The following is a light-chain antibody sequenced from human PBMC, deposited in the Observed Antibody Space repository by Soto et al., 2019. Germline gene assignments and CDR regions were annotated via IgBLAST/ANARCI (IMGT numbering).Light chain of an antibody. CDR2: GAS. CDR1: QSVSSSY. V-gene: IGKV3-20*01. CDR3: QQYASSPWT. Sequence: EIVLTQSPGTLSLSPGERATLSCRASQSVSSSYLAWYQQKPGQAPRLLIYGASSRATAIPDRFSGSGSGTDFTLTISRLEPEAFEVYSCQQYASSPWTFGQGTKVVI. J-gene: IGKJ1*01.